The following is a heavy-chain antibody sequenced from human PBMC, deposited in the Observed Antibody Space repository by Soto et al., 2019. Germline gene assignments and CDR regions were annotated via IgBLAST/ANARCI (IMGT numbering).Heavy chain of an antibody. CDR1: GYTFTSYY. Sequence: ASVKVSCKASGYTFTSYYMHWVRQAPGQGLEWMGIINPSGGSTSYAQKFQGRVTMTRDTSTSTVYMELSSLRSEDTAVYYCAREKSGYSSGWYKGPPNDYWGQGTLVTVSS. J-gene: IGHJ4*02. CDR3: AREKSGYSSGWYKGPPNDY. CDR2: INPSGGST. D-gene: IGHD6-19*01. V-gene: IGHV1-46*03.